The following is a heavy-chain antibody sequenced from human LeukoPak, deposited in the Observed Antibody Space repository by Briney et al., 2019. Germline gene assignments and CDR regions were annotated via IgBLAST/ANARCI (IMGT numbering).Heavy chain of an antibody. CDR1: GFAFSSYS. Sequence: PGGSLGLSCAASGFAFSSYSMNWVRQAPGKGLEWVSSISSSSSYIYYADSVKGRFTISRDNAKNSLYLQMNSLRAEDTAVYYCARDLRHYDILAGYYTFDPWGQGTLVTVSS. J-gene: IGHJ5*02. CDR2: ISSSSSYI. CDR3: ARDLRHYDILAGYYTFDP. V-gene: IGHV3-21*01. D-gene: IGHD3-9*01.